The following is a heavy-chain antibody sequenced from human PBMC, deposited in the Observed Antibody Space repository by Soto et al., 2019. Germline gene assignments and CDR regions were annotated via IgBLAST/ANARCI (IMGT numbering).Heavy chain of an antibody. Sequence: SETLSLTCTVSFGSVNNYYWIWIRQPPGKGLEWIGRVFSTGSTNYNPSLQSRVTISLDRSKMQFSLNLKSATAADTAVYFCARHGPYYDLLTGPFRNEYYFDHWGRGTQVTVSS. CDR2: VFSTGST. J-gene: IGHJ4*02. CDR1: FGSVNNYY. V-gene: IGHV4-59*08. D-gene: IGHD3-9*01. CDR3: ARHGPYYDLLTGPFRNEYYFDH.